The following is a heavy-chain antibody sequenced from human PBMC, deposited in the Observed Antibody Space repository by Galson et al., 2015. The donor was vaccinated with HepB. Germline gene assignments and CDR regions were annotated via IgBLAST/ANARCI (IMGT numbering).Heavy chain of an antibody. D-gene: IGHD6-25*01. CDR1: GFPFSDYP. CDR2: ISESGVII. J-gene: IGHJ5*02. CDR3: AKSGFTRGWPGGWFDP. Sequence: SLRLSCAASGFPFSDYPMNWARQAPGRGLEWVSGISESGVIIYYADSVKGRFTLSRDNSENTLYLQMNSLRVDDTAVYYCAKSGFTRGWPGGWFDPRGPGTLVTVSS. V-gene: IGHV3-23*01.